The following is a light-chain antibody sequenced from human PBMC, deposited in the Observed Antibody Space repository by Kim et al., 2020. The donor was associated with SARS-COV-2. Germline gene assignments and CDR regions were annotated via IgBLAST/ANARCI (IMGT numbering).Light chain of an antibody. J-gene: IGLJ2*01. CDR3: QSNDVNSRV. Sequence: NFMLSQPHSVSDSPGKTVTISCTRSRGSIASNYVQWYRQRPGRAPTTVIYADDQRPSGVPDRFSGSIDSSSNSASLTISDLKTEDEAVYYCQSNDVNSRVFGGGTMLTVL. V-gene: IGLV6-57*03. CDR1: RGSIASNY. CDR2: ADD.